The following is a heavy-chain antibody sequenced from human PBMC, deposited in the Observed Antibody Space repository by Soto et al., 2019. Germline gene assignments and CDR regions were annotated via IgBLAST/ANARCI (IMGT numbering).Heavy chain of an antibody. J-gene: IGHJ4*02. CDR2: ISGSGGST. V-gene: IGHV3-23*01. CDR1: GFTFSSYA. Sequence: GGSLRLSCAASGFTFSSYAMSWVRQAPGKGLEWVSAISGSGGSTYYADSVKGRFTISRDNSKNTLYLQMNSLRAEDTAVYYCAKPRAVAGQSTYYFDYWGQGTLVTVSS. CDR3: AKPRAVAGQSTYYFDY. D-gene: IGHD6-19*01.